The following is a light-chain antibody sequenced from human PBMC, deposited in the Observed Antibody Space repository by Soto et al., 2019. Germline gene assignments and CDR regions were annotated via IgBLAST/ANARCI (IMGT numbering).Light chain of an antibody. J-gene: IGKJ1*01. CDR2: DAS. CDR1: QSVSSY. Sequence: EIVLTQSPATLSLSPGERATLSCRASQSVSSYLAWYQQKPGQAPRLLIYDASNRATGIPARFSGSGSGTDFTLAISRLEPEDFAVFYCQERSNWPPTWPFGQGPKVELK. CDR3: QERSNWPPTWP. V-gene: IGKV3-11*01.